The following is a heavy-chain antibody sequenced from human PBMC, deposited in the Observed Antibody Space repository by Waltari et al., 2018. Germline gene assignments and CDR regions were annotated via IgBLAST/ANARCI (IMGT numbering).Heavy chain of an antibody. CDR3: ARDDLPSYGSGSYYTRIDY. V-gene: IGHV3-30*04. CDR1: GFTFSSYA. J-gene: IGHJ4*02. Sequence: QVQLVESGGGVVQPGRSLRLSCAASGFTFSSYAMHWVRQAPGKGLEWVAVISYDGSNKYYADSVKGRFTISRDNSKNTLYLQMNSLRAEDTAVYYCARDDLPSYGSGSYYTRIDYWGQGTLVTVSS. D-gene: IGHD3-10*01. CDR2: ISYDGSNK.